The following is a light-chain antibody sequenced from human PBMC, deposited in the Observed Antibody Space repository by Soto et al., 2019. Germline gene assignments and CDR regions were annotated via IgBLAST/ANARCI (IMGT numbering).Light chain of an antibody. CDR2: EVS. CDR1: SSDVGSHNL. CDR3: CSYGGSRAV. V-gene: IGLV2-23*02. Sequence: QSVLTQPASVSGSPGQSITISCTGTSSDVGSHNLVSWYQQHPGQAPKLMIYEVSKRPLGVSARFSASKSGNTASLTISGLQAEDEADYYCCSYGGSRAVFGGGIQLTVL. J-gene: IGLJ7*01.